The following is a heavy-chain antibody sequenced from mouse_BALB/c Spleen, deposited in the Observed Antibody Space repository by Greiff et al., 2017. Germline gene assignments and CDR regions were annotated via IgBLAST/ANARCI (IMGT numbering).Heavy chain of an antibody. J-gene: IGHJ2*01. CDR3: TRWLRQSYYFDY. CDR2: IYPSDSYT. CDR1: GYTFTSYW. V-gene: IGHV1-69*02. D-gene: IGHD2-2*01. Sequence: QVQLQQPGAELVRPGASVKLSCKASGYTFTSYWINWVKQRPGQGLEWIGNIYPSDSYTNYNQKFKDKATLTVDKSSSTAYMQLSSPTSEDSAVYYCTRWLRQSYYFDYWGQGTTLTVSS.